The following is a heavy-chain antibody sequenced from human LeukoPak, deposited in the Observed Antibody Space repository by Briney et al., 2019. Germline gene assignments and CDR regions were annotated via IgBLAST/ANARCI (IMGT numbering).Heavy chain of an antibody. V-gene: IGHV1-2*02. CDR3: VRKSATRRTSEFDY. CDR2: ITPNSGGT. J-gene: IGHJ4*02. D-gene: IGHD2-15*01. Sequence: ASVKVSCKASGYTFSDYYIHWVRQAPGQGLEWVGWITPNSGGTKHAQRFQGRVTMTRDTSISTAYMDLSSLGSDDTAVFYCVRKSATRRTSEFDYWGQGTPVTVSS. CDR1: GYTFSDYY.